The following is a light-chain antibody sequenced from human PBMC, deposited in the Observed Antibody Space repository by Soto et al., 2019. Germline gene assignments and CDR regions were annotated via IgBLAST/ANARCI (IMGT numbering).Light chain of an antibody. CDR2: AAS. CDR1: QGIIDA. J-gene: IGKJ3*01. Sequence: AIQLTQSPSSLAASVGDRITITCRASQGIIDALGWFQQKPGKAPQLLIYAASNLHSGVPSRFSGSGSGTEFTLAITRLQPEDFATYDCLQDYDYPYTFGPGTTVEIK. V-gene: IGKV1-6*01. CDR3: LQDYDYPYT.